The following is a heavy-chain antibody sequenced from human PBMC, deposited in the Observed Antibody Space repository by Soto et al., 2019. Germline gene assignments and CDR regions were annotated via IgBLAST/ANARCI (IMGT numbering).Heavy chain of an antibody. CDR2: IIPILGIA. J-gene: IGHJ5*02. Sequence: QVQLVQSGAEVKKPGSSVKVSCKASGGTFSSYTISWVRQAPGQGLEWMGRIIPILGIANYAQKFQGRVTITADKSTSTAYMELSSLRSEDTAVYYCARDKWDLLIGFWFDPWGQGTLVTVSS. V-gene: IGHV1-69*08. CDR3: ARDKWDLLIGFWFDP. D-gene: IGHD1-26*01. CDR1: GGTFSSYT.